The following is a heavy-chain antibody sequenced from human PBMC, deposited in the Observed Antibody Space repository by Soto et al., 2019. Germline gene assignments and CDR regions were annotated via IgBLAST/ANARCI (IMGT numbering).Heavy chain of an antibody. J-gene: IGHJ4*01. CDR2: IYYSGST. D-gene: IGHD1-26*01. V-gene: IGHV4-39*01. Sequence: PSETLSLTCTVSGGSISSSSYYWGWIRQPPGKGLEWIGSIYYSGSTYYNPSLKSRVTISVDTSKNQFSLKLSSVTAADTAVYYCARQVGATREFDYWGHGTLVTVSS. CDR3: ARQVGATREFDY. CDR1: GGSISSSSYY.